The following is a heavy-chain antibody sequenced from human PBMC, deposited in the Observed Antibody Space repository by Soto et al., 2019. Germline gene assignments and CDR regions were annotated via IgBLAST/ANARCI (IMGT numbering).Heavy chain of an antibody. D-gene: IGHD4-17*01. CDR3: ARDARPDYGDYDWYYFDY. Sequence: GGSLRLSCAASGFTFSDYYMSWIRQAPGKGLEWVSYSSSSGSTIYYSDSVKGGSTISRGNAKNSLYLQMNSLRAEDTAVYYCARDARPDYGDYDWYYFDYWGQGTLVTVSS. V-gene: IGHV3-11*01. CDR2: SSSSGSTI. CDR1: GFTFSDYY. J-gene: IGHJ4*02.